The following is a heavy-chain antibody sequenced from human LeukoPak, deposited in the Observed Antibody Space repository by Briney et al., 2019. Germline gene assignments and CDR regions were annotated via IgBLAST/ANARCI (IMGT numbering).Heavy chain of an antibody. CDR3: ARGGRGYYDFWSGYSIRYFDY. V-gene: IGHV4-59*12. CDR1: GGSISSYY. Sequence: PSETLSLTCTVSGGSISSYYWSWIRQPPGKGREWIGYIYYSGSTNYNPSLKSRVTISVDTSKNQFSLKLSSVTAADTAVYYCARGGRGYYDFWSGYSIRYFDYWGQGTLVTVSS. J-gene: IGHJ4*02. D-gene: IGHD3-3*01. CDR2: IYYSGST.